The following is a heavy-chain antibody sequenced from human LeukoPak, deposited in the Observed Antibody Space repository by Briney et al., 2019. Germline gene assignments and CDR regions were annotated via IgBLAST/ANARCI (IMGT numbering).Heavy chain of an antibody. CDR3: ARGLAYCGGDCYTYFDY. V-gene: IGHV3-21*01. Sequence: GGSLRLSCAASGFTFSSYSMNWVRQAPGKGLEGVSSISSSSSYIYYADSVKGRFTISRDNAKNSLYLQMNSLRAEDTAVYYCARGLAYCGGDCYTYFDYWGQGTLVTVSS. J-gene: IGHJ4*02. CDR2: ISSSSSYI. CDR1: GFTFSSYS. D-gene: IGHD2-21*01.